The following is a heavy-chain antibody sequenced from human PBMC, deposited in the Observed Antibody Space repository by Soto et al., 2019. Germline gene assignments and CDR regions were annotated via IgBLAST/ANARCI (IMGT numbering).Heavy chain of an antibody. CDR1: GYTFTNND. J-gene: IGHJ5*02. CDR2: MNPGSVDT. CDR3: ARMASFGSLNWFDP. V-gene: IGHV1-8*01. Sequence: ASVKVSCKASGYTFTNNDVTWLRQATGQGLEWMGWMNPGSVDTGYAQKFQGRVTMTRNISIATAYMELSSLRSEDTAIYYCARMASFGSLNWFDPWGQGTLVTVSS. D-gene: IGHD5-18*01.